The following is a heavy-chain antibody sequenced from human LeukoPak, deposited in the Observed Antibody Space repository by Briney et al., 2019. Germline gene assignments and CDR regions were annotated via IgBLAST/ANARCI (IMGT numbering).Heavy chain of an antibody. CDR3: ARDSRYYYGMDV. Sequence: SETLSLTCTVSGGSISSSSYYWSWIRQPPGKGLEWIGYIYYSGSTNYNPSLKSRVTISVDTSKNQFSLKLSSVTTADTAVYYCARDSRYYYGMDVWGQGTTVTVSS. CDR1: GGSISSSSYY. CDR2: IYYSGST. J-gene: IGHJ6*02. V-gene: IGHV4-61*01.